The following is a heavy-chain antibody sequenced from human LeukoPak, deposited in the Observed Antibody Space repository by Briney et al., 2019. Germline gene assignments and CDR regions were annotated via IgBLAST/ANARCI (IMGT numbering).Heavy chain of an antibody. D-gene: IGHD3-3*01. J-gene: IGHJ4*02. V-gene: IGHV1-18*01. Sequence: ASVKVSCKASGYTFTSYGISWVRQAPGQGLEWMGWISAHNGNTNYAQKLQGRVTMTTDTSTSTAYMELRSLRSDDTAVYYCARLERMGGYYPCVWWGQGTLVTVSS. CDR2: ISAHNGNT. CDR1: GYTFTSYG. CDR3: ARLERMGGYYPCVW.